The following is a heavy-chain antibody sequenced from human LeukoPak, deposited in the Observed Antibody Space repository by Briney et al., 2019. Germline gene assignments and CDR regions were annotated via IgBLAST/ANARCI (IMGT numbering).Heavy chain of an antibody. D-gene: IGHD2-2*01. CDR1: GYTFTSYA. V-gene: IGHV1-3*01. CDR3: ARSQGDVPAAKYYYYYGMDV. Sequence: ASVKVSCKASGYTFTSYAMHWVRQAPGQRLEWMGWINAGNGNTKYSQKFQGRVTITRDTSASTAYMELSSLRSEDTAMYYCARSQGDVPAAKYYYYYGMDVWGKGTTVTVSS. CDR2: INAGNGNT. J-gene: IGHJ6*04.